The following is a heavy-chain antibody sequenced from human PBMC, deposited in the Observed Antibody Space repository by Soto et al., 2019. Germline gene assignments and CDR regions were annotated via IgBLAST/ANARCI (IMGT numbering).Heavy chain of an antibody. CDR3: ARPHFSRSYYFDY. CDR1: GYTFTSYA. V-gene: IGHV1-3*01. D-gene: IGHD6-13*01. J-gene: IGHJ4*02. Sequence: QVQLVQSGAEVKKPGASVKVSCKASGYTFTSYAMHWVRQAPGQRLEWMGWINAGNGNTKYSQKFQGRVTITRDTSASTDYMELSSLRSEDTAVYYCARPHFSRSYYFDYWGQGTLVTVSS. CDR2: INAGNGNT.